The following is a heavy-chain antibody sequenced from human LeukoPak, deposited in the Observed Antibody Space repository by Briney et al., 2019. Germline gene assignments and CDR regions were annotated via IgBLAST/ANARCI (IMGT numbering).Heavy chain of an antibody. D-gene: IGHD3-16*02. CDR2: KSHDGNNK. V-gene: IGHV3-30-3*01. J-gene: IGHJ4*02. CDR3: ARHELSYTTTYYGPDY. CDR1: GFTFSSYA. Sequence: GPLRLSCAASGFTFSSYAMHWVRQAPGKGLEWVAVKSHDGNNKYYADSVKGRFTISRVNSKNTLYVQMNSLRVEDTAVYYCARHELSYTTTYYGPDYWGQGTLVTVSS.